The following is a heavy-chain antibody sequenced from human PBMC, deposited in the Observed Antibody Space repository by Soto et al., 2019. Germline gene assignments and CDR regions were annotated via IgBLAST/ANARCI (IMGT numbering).Heavy chain of an antibody. D-gene: IGHD1-26*01. CDR3: GKSSPGGTIYYMDG. CDR1: GGSITSGASY. Sequence: QVQLRESGPGLVKPSQTLSVTCGVSGGSITSGASYWSWVRQRPGEGLAWIGHIYSNGRSFYSPPLKSRAARSVDTSQTPVFLKLTNVTAADTATDYCGKSSPGGTIYYMDGWGEGTTVTGS. V-gene: IGHV4-31*02. J-gene: IGHJ6*03. CDR2: IYSNGRS.